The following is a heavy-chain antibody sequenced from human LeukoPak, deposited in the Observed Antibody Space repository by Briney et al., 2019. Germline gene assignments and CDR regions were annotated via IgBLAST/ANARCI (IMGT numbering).Heavy chain of an antibody. CDR2: INPNSGGT. Sequence: ASVKVSCKASGYTFTGYYMHWVRQAPGQGLERMGWINPNSGGTNYAQKFQGRVTMTRDTSISTAYMELSRLRSDDTAVYYCARLLEGYGSGVDYWGQGTLVTVSS. J-gene: IGHJ4*02. V-gene: IGHV1-2*02. CDR1: GYTFTGYY. CDR3: ARLLEGYGSGVDY. D-gene: IGHD3-10*01.